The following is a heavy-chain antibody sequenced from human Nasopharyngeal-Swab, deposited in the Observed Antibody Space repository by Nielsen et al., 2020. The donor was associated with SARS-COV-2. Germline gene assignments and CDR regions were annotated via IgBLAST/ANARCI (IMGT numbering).Heavy chain of an antibody. J-gene: IGHJ6*02. CDR1: GYSFTSYW. Sequence: KVSCKGSGYSFTSYWISWVRQMPGKGLEWMGRIDPSDSYTNYSPSFQGHVTISADKSISTAYLQWSSLKASDTAMYYCASSSTTQADINHGDYFGSPQYYYGMDVWGQGTTVTVSS. CDR3: ASSSTTQADINHGDYFGSPQYYYGMDV. CDR2: IDPSDSYT. D-gene: IGHD4-17*01. V-gene: IGHV5-10-1*01.